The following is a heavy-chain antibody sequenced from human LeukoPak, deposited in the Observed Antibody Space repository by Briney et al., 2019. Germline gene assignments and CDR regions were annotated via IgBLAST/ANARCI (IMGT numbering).Heavy chain of an antibody. V-gene: IGHV4-30-4*01. D-gene: IGHD3-10*01. Sequence: SETPSLTCTVSGGSISSGDYYWSWIRQPPGKGLEWIGYIYYSGSTYYNPSLKSRVTISVDTSKNQFSLKLSSVTAADTAVYYCAREFGEPGAFDIWGQGTMVTVSS. CDR3: AREFGEPGAFDI. J-gene: IGHJ3*02. CDR1: GGSISSGDYY. CDR2: IYYSGST.